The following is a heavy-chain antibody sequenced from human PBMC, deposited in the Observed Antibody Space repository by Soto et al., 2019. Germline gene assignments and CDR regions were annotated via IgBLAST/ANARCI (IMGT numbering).Heavy chain of an antibody. CDR2: IIPIFGTP. D-gene: IGHD2-15*01. CDR3: ARDAARYCRGGSCYDYFDY. Sequence: QVQLVQSGAEVKKPGSSVKVTCKASGGNFSSDTINWVRQAPGQGLEWMGGIIPIFGTPNYAQKFQGRDTXTXDXTTRTAYVELSSLRSEDTAGYYCARDAARYCRGGSCYDYFDYWGQGTLVTVSS. V-gene: IGHV1-69*05. CDR1: GGNFSSDT. J-gene: IGHJ4*02.